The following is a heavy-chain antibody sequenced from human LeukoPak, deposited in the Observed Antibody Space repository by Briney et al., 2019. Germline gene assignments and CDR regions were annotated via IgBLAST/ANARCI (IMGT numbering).Heavy chain of an antibody. Sequence: PSETLSLTCTVSGGSISSYYWSWIRQPPGKGLEWIGYIYYSGSTSYNPSLKSRVTISVDTSKNQFSLKLSSVTAADTAVYYCARSKAGAFDYWGQGTLVTVSS. J-gene: IGHJ4*02. V-gene: IGHV4-59*01. CDR3: ARSKAGAFDY. CDR1: GGSISSYY. CDR2: IYYSGST.